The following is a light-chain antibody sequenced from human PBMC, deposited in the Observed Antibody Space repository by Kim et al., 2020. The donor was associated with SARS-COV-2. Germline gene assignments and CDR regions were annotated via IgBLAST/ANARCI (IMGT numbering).Light chain of an antibody. CDR2: WAS. J-gene: IGKJ2*01. Sequence: LGERASINCQSSQTVLYSSNNKNYLAWYQQKPGQPPKLLIYWASTRESGVPDRFSGSGSGTDFTLTISSLQAEDVAVYYCQQYYSSPVTFGQGTKLEI. CDR3: QQYYSSPVT. CDR1: QTVLYSSNNKNY. V-gene: IGKV4-1*01.